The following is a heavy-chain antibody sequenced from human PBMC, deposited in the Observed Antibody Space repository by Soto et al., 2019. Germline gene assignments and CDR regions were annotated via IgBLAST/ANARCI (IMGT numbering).Heavy chain of an antibody. V-gene: IGHV4-34*01. J-gene: IGHJ6*03. CDR1: GGYFSGYY. CDR2: INHSGST. CDR3: ARLVITMVRGVIPRPKFYYYYMDV. D-gene: IGHD3-10*01. Sequence: SETLSLTCAAYGGYFSGYYWSWIRQPPGKGLEWIGEINHSGSTNYNPSLKSRVTISVDTSKNQFSLKLSSVTAADTAVYYCARLVITMVRGVIPRPKFYYYYMDVWGKGTTVTVSS.